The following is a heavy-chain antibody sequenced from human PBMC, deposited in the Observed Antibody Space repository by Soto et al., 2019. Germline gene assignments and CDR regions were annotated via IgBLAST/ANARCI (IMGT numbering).Heavy chain of an antibody. Sequence: SLRLSCAASGFTFDDYAMHGVRQAPGKGLEWVSGISWNSGSIGYADSVKGRFTISRDNAKNSPYLQMNSLRAEDTALYYCAKASSSTSCCNYMDVWGKGTTVTVSS. CDR2: ISWNSGSI. CDR1: GFTFDDYA. J-gene: IGHJ6*03. D-gene: IGHD2-2*01. CDR3: AKASSSTSCCNYMDV. V-gene: IGHV3-9*01.